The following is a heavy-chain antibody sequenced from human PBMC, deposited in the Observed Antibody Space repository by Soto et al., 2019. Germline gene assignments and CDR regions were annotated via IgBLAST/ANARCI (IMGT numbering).Heavy chain of an antibody. J-gene: IGHJ6*02. Sequence: QVQLVQSGAEVKKPGASVKVSCKASGYTFTSYDINWVRQATGQGLEWMGWMNPNSGNTGYAQKVQGRVTMTRNTSIGTAYMELSSLRAEDTAVYYCARERTGTTSMDVWGQGTTVTVSS. CDR2: MNPNSGNT. D-gene: IGHD1-1*01. CDR1: GYTFTSYD. V-gene: IGHV1-8*01. CDR3: ARERTGTTSMDV.